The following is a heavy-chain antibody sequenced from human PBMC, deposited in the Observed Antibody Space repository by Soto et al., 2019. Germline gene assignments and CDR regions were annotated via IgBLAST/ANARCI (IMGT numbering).Heavy chain of an antibody. CDR1: GFTFSSYS. Sequence: PGGSLRLACAASGFTFSSYSMNWVRQAPGKGLEWVSSISSSSDYIYFADSVKGRFTISRDNAKNSLYLQLNSLRAEDTAVYYCARQYNSHPDFRGQRTLVTVSS. CDR3: ARQYNSHPDF. D-gene: IGHD1-20*01. V-gene: IGHV3-21*01. CDR2: ISSSSDYI. J-gene: IGHJ1*01.